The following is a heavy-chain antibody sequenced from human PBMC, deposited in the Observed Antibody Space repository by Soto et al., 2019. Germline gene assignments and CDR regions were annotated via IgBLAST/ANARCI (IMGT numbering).Heavy chain of an antibody. Sequence: SETLSLTCTVPVGSISSYYWSWIRQPPGKGLEWIGYIYYSGSTKYNPSLKSRVTISVDTSKNQFSLKLSSVTAADTAVYYCARVAHRYYFDYWGQGTQVTVSS. J-gene: IGHJ4*02. CDR3: ARVAHRYYFDY. CDR1: VGSISSYY. V-gene: IGHV4-59*13. CDR2: IYYSGST.